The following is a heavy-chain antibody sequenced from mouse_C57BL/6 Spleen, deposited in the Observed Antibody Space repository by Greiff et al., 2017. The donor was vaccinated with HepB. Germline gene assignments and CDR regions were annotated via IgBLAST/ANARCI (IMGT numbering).Heavy chain of an antibody. Sequence: VQLQQSGAELVKPGASVKLSCKASGYTFTSYWMQWVKQRPGQGLEWIGEIDPSDSYTNYNQKFKGKATLTVDTSSSTAYMQLSSLTSEDSAVYYCARSGYYGLAYWGQGTLVTVSA. V-gene: IGHV1-50*01. CDR3: ARSGYYGLAY. J-gene: IGHJ3*01. CDR2: IDPSDSYT. CDR1: GYTFTSYW. D-gene: IGHD1-1*01.